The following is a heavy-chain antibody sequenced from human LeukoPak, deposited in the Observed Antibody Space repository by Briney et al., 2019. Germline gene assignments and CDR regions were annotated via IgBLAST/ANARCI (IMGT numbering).Heavy chain of an antibody. V-gene: IGHV4-59*01. CDR2: IYYSGST. CDR1: GGSISSYY. Sequence: SETLSLTCTVSGGSISSYYWSWIRQPPGKGLEWIGYIYYSGSTNYNPSLKSRVTISADTSKNQFSLKLSSVTAADTAVYYCARGQMATRYFNYWGQGTLVTVSS. J-gene: IGHJ4*02. D-gene: IGHD5-24*01. CDR3: ARGQMATRYFNY.